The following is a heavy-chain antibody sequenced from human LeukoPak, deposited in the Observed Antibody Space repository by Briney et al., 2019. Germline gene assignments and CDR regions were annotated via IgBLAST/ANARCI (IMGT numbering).Heavy chain of an antibody. CDR3: ARDQEYYDSSGSDY. Sequence: ASVKVSCKASGYTFTSYGISWVRQAPGQGLEWMGWISAYNGNTNYAQKLQGRVTMTTDTSTSTAYMELRSLRSDDTAVYYCARDQEYYDSSGSDYWGQGTLVTVSS. J-gene: IGHJ4*02. CDR2: ISAYNGNT. V-gene: IGHV1-18*01. CDR1: GYTFTSYG. D-gene: IGHD3-22*01.